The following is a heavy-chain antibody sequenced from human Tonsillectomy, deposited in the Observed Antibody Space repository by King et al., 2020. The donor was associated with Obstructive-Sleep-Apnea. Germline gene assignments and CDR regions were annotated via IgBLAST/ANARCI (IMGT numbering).Heavy chain of an antibody. CDR1: GFTFDDYA. V-gene: IGHV3-9*01. Sequence: DVQLVESGGGLVQPGRSLRLSCAASGFTFDDYAMHWVRQAPGKGLEWVSGISWNSGSIGYAVSCKGRFTISSDNAKNSLYLQMNSLRAEDTALYYCARKASGTYYNWYFDLWGRGTLVTVSS. CDR2: ISWNSGSI. J-gene: IGHJ2*01. D-gene: IGHD3-10*01. CDR3: ARKASGTYYNWYFDL.